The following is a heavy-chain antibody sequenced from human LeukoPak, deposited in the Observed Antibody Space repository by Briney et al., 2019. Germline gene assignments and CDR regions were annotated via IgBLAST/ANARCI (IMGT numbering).Heavy chain of an antibody. J-gene: IGHJ4*02. CDR3: VYGGNSGDWLY. V-gene: IGHV4-4*02. CDR1: GGSISSSINW. D-gene: IGHD4-23*01. CDR2: ILHTGST. Sequence: PSETLSLTCAVSGGSISSSINWWSWVRQPPGKGLEWIGEILHTGSTYYNPSLKTRLTMSVDKSKNQFSLRLGSMTAADSAVYYCVYGGNSGDWLYWGQGTLVTVSS.